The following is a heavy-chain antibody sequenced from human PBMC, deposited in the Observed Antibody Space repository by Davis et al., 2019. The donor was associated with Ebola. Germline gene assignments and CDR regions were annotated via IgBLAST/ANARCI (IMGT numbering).Heavy chain of an antibody. V-gene: IGHV3-21*04. CDR3: AKDGVVPAAVPYYYYYYYMDV. CDR1: GFTFSIYS. Sequence: PGGSLRLSCAASGFTFSIYSMNWVRQAPGKGLEWVSSISSSSSYIYYADSVKGRFTISRDNAKNSLYLQMNSLRAEDTAVYYRAKDGVVPAAVPYYYYYYYMDVWGKGTTVTVSS. J-gene: IGHJ6*03. D-gene: IGHD2-2*01. CDR2: ISSSSSYI.